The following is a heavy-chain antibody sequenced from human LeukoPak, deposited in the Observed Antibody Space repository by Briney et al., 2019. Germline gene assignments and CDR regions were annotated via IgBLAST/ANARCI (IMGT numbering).Heavy chain of an antibody. J-gene: IGHJ5*02. V-gene: IGHV3-21*01. CDR3: AGGDDFRSGTLGFDP. CDR2: ISSSSSYI. CDR1: GFTFSSYS. D-gene: IGHD3-3*01. Sequence: TGGSLRLSCAASGFTFSSYSMNWVRQPPGKGLEWVSPISSSSSYIYYADSVKGRFTISRDNAKNSLYLQMNSLRAEDTAVYYCAGGDDFRSGTLGFDPWGQGTLVTVSS.